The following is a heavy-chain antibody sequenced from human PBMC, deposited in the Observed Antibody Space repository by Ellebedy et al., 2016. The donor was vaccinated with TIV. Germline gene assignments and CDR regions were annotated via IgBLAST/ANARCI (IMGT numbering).Heavy chain of an antibody. D-gene: IGHD2-21*02. CDR2: IIPIFGTA. V-gene: IGHV1-69*06. Sequence: SVKVSXXASGGTFSSYAISWVRQAPGQGLEWMGGIIPIFGTANYAQKFQGRVTITADKSTSTAYMVLSSLRSEDTAVYYCASTYYGGDCYVWGQGTLVTVSS. J-gene: IGHJ4*02. CDR1: GGTFSSYA. CDR3: ASTYYGGDCYV.